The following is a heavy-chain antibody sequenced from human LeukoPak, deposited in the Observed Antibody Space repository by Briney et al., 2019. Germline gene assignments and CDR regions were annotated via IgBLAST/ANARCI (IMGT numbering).Heavy chain of an antibody. V-gene: IGHV3-23*01. D-gene: IGHD6-19*01. CDR1: GFTFDSYA. J-gene: IGHJ4*02. CDR3: ANNGGVGVAGSFDK. Sequence: TGGSLRLSCAASGFTFDSYAMTWVRQAPGKGLEWVSTVSASGAGTCFADSVKGRFTISRDNSKNTLYLQMKYLRAEDTALYYCANNGGVGVAGSFDKWGQGTLVTVSS. CDR2: VSASGAGT.